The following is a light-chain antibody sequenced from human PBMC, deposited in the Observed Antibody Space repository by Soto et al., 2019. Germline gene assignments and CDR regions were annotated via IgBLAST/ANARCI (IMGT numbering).Light chain of an antibody. Sequence: QSALTQPRSVSGSPGQSVTISCTGTSSDVGGYNYVSWYQQHPGKAPKLMIFDVSKLPSGVPDRVAGSKSGNTASLTISVLQSGDEADYYCCSYVGWYSLIFGGGTKLTVL. CDR1: SSDVGGYNY. CDR2: DVS. CDR3: CSYVGWYSLI. J-gene: IGLJ2*01. V-gene: IGLV2-11*01.